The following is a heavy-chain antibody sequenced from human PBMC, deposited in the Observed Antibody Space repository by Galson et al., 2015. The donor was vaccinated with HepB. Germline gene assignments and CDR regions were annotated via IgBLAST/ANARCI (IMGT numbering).Heavy chain of an antibody. D-gene: IGHD6-13*01. CDR1: GFTFSSYA. J-gene: IGHJ4*02. CDR2: ISYDGSNK. V-gene: IGHV3-30-3*01. Sequence: SLRLSCAASGFTFSSYAMHWVRQAPGKGLEWVTVISYDGSNKYYADSVKGRFTISRDNSKNTLYLQINSLITEDTAVYYCARDPLRSLHSSNWRFDYWGQGTLVTVSS. CDR3: ARDPLRSLHSSNWRFDY.